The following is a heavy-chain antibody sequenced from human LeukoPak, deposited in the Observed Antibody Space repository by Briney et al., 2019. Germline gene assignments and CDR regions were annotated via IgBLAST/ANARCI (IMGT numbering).Heavy chain of an antibody. V-gene: IGHV4-61*01. CDR3: ARHSRLDKSSLSWADY. D-gene: IGHD2-2*03. Sequence: PSETLSLTCTVSGGSVSSGSYYWSWIRQPPGKGLEWIGYIYYSGSAKYNPSLKSRVTISVDTSKNQFSLKLTSVTAADTAVYYCARHSRLDKSSLSWADYWGQGTLVTVSS. CDR2: IYYSGSA. J-gene: IGHJ4*02. CDR1: GGSVSSGSYY.